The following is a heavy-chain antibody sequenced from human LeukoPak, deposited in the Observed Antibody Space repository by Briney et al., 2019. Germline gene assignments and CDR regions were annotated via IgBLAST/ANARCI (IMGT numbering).Heavy chain of an antibody. D-gene: IGHD2-15*01. CDR2: ISADNGNT. J-gene: IGHJ4*02. Sequence: ASVKVSCKSAGYTFTSYGISWVRPTPGQGLEWMGWISADNGNTNYAQKLQGRVTMTTDTSTSTAYMELRSLRSDDTAVYYCARAQVGGKYYFDYWGQGTLVTVSS. V-gene: IGHV1-18*01. CDR3: ARAQVGGKYYFDY. CDR1: GYTFTSYG.